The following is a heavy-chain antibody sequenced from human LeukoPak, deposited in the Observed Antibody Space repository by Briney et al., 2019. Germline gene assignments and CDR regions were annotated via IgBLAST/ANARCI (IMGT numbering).Heavy chain of an antibody. CDR3: ARDKDSYIFDI. CDR1: GFTVSSNY. J-gene: IGHJ3*02. D-gene: IGHD2-15*01. V-gene: IGHV3-53*01. Sequence: GGSLRLSCAASGFTVSSNYMSWVRQAPGRGLEWVAGIYSGGSTYYADSVKGRFTISRDNSKNTLYLQMNSLRGEDTAVYYCARDKDSYIFDIWGQGTMVSVSS. CDR2: IYSGGST.